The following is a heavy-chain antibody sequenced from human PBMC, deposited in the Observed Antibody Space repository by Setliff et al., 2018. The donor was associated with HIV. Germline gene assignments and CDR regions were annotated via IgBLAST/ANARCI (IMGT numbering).Heavy chain of an antibody. Sequence: SETLSLTCTVSGGSISSGSYYWSWIRQPPGKGLEWIGSIYYSGSTYYNPSLKSRVTIALDTSKNQFSLKLRSVTAADTAVYYCARAIQPYYMDVWGKGTTVTVSS. CDR1: GGSISSGSYY. V-gene: IGHV4-39*07. CDR2: IYYSGST. J-gene: IGHJ6*03. CDR3: ARAIQPYYMDV.